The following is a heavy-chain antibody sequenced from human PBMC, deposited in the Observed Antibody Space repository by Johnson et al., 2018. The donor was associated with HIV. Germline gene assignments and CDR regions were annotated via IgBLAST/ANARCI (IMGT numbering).Heavy chain of an antibody. J-gene: IGHJ3*02. CDR3: AKARGSHSGAFDI. Sequence: VQLVESGGGVVQPGRSLRLSCAASGFTFSSYAMHWVRQAPGKGLEWVAVISYDGSEKYYVDSVKGRFTISRDNAKNTLYLQMNSLRAEDTAVYYCAKARGSHSGAFDIWGQGTMVTVSS. CDR1: GFTFSSYA. V-gene: IGHV3-30*04. CDR2: ISYDGSEK. D-gene: IGHD2-15*01.